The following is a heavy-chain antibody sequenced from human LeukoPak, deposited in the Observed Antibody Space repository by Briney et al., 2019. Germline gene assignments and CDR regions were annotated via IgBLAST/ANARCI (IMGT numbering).Heavy chain of an antibody. CDR3: ARDINLVKVVLDAFDL. CDR1: GFTFSSYA. CDR2: ISGSGDST. D-gene: IGHD2/OR15-2a*01. J-gene: IGHJ3*01. V-gene: IGHV3-23*01. Sequence: GGSLRLSCAASGFTFSSYAMSWVRQAPGKGLEWVSTISGSGDSTYYADSVKGRFTVSRDNARNSVYLQMNSLRAEDTAVYYCARDINLVKVVLDAFDLWGQGTMVIVSS.